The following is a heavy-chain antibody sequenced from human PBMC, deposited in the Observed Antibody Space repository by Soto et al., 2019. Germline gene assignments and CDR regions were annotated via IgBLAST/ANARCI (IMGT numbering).Heavy chain of an antibody. J-gene: IGHJ5*02. V-gene: IGHV4-31*03. Sequence: QVQLQESGPGLVKPSQTLSLTCTVSGGSISSGGYYWSWIRQNPEKGLEWIGFIYYTGSTDYNPSLKSRVTTSVDMSKNQFSLKLSSVTAAHTAVYYCARGVGRGWFDPWGQGTLVSVSS. CDR1: GGSISSGGYY. CDR3: ARGVGRGWFDP. CDR2: IYYTGST.